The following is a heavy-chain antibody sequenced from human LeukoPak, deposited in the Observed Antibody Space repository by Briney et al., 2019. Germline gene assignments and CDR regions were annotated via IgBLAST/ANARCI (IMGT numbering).Heavy chain of an antibody. CDR1: GFTFSSYA. Sequence: PGGSLRLSCAASGFTFSSYAMSWVRQAPGKGLEYVSAISSNGGSTYYANSVKGRFTISRDNSKNTLYLQMGSLRAEDMAVYYCARDGDYGVGGAFDIWGQGTMVTVSS. CDR3: ARDGDYGVGGAFDI. V-gene: IGHV3-64*01. D-gene: IGHD4-17*01. CDR2: ISSNGGST. J-gene: IGHJ3*02.